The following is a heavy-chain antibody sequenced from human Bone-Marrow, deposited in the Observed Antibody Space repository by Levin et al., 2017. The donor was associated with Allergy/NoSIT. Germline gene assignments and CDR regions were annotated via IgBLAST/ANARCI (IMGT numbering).Heavy chain of an antibody. Sequence: GGSLRLSCAASGFTFSSYGMHWVRQAPGKGLEWVAVISYDGSNKYYADSVKGRFTISRDNSKNTLYLQMNSLRAEDTAVYYCAKLAGFGGDAFDIWGQGTMVTVSS. CDR3: AKLAGFGGDAFDI. J-gene: IGHJ3*02. D-gene: IGHD3-10*01. CDR2: ISYDGSNK. CDR1: GFTFSSYG. V-gene: IGHV3-30*18.